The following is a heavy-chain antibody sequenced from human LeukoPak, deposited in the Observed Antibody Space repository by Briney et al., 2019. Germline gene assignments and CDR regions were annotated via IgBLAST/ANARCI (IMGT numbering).Heavy chain of an antibody. Sequence: PGGSLRLSCAASGFTFSSYAMNWVRQAPGEGLEWVSVISDSGINTYYADAVKGRFTISRDNSKNTLFLQMSSLRAEDTAIYYCARAPPGGWLQFLDCWGQGTLVTVSS. CDR2: ISDSGINT. V-gene: IGHV3-23*01. CDR3: ARAPPGGWLQFLDC. J-gene: IGHJ4*02. CDR1: GFTFSSYA. D-gene: IGHD5-24*01.